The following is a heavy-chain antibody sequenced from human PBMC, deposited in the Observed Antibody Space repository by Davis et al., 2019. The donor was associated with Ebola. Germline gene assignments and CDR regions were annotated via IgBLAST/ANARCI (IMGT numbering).Heavy chain of an antibody. D-gene: IGHD3-10*01. CDR3: ARGLRRMVRGVIA. V-gene: IGHV4-34*01. CDR2: INHSGST. Sequence: SETLSLTCAVYGGSFTGYYWRWIRQPPGKVLEWIGEINHSGSTNYNPSLKSRVTISVDTSKNQFSLKLSSVTAADTAVYYCARGLRRMVRGVIAWGQGTLVTVSS. J-gene: IGHJ5*02. CDR1: GGSFTGYY.